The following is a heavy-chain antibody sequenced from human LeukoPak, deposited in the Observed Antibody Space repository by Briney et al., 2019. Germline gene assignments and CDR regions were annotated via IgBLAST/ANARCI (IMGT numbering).Heavy chain of an antibody. CDR1: GFTFSSYS. D-gene: IGHD3-16*01. CDR3: TTDGARGSWFDP. Sequence: GGSLRLSCAASGFTFSSYSMNWVRQAPGKGLEWVGRIKSKSDGGTTDYAAPVKGRFTISRDDSKNTLYLQMNSLKTEDTAVYYCTTDGARGSWFDPWGQGTLVTVSS. J-gene: IGHJ5*02. CDR2: IKSKSDGGTT. V-gene: IGHV3-15*07.